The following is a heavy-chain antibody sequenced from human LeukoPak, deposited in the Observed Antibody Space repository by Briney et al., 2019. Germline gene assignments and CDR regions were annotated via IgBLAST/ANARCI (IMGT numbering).Heavy chain of an antibody. Sequence: GGSLRLSCVASGFTFSSYWMSWVRQAPGKGLEWVANIKQDGSEKYYVDSVKGRFTISRDNAKNSLYLRMNSLRAEDTAVYYCARTIRGYWGQGTLVTVSS. CDR1: GFTFSSYW. V-gene: IGHV3-7*01. CDR2: IKQDGSEK. J-gene: IGHJ4*02. D-gene: IGHD3-10*01. CDR3: ARTIRGY.